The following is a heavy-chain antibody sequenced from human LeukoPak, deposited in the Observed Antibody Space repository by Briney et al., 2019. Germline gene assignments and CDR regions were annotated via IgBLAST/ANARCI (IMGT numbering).Heavy chain of an antibody. D-gene: IGHD6-19*01. Sequence: ASVKVSCKASGYTFTSYDINWVRQAPGQGLEWMGWINTNTKNPTYAQGFTGRFAFSLDTSVSTAYLQISSLKAEDTAVYYCARESSSGWNDYWGQGTLVTVSS. CDR1: GYTFTSYD. V-gene: IGHV7-4-1*02. CDR3: ARESSSGWNDY. CDR2: INTNTKNP. J-gene: IGHJ4*02.